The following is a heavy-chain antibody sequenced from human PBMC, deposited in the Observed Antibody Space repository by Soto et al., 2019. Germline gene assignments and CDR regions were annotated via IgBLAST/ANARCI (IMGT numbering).Heavy chain of an antibody. D-gene: IGHD1-1*01. V-gene: IGHV2-5*01. CDR1: GFSLSTSGVG. Sequence: QITLKESGPTLVKPTQTLTLTCTFSGFSLSTSGVGVGWIRQPPGKALEWLALIYWNDDKRYSPSLKSRLTTPNDTPKTRVVLTITNRDPVDTAKYSCAQRRPGTTPSALWARGTLVTASS. CDR2: IYWNDDK. J-gene: IGHJ2*01. CDR3: AQRRPGTTPSAL.